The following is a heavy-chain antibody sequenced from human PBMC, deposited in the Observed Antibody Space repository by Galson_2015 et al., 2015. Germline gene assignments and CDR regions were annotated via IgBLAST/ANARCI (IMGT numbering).Heavy chain of an antibody. V-gene: IGHV3-23*01. Sequence: SLRLSCAASGFTFSSYAMSWVRQAPGKGLEWVSAISGSGGSTYYADSVKGRFTISRDNSKNTLYLQMNSLRAEDTAVYYCAKVVGSYSGSPTDYWGQGTLVTVSS. CDR1: GFTFSSYA. J-gene: IGHJ4*02. CDR3: AKVVGSYSGSPTDY. D-gene: IGHD1-26*01. CDR2: ISGSGGST.